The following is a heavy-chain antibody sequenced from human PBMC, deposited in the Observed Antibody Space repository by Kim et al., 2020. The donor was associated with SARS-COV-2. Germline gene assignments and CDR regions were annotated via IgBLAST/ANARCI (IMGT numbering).Heavy chain of an antibody. V-gene: IGHV3-23*01. CDR2: INYDGGLT. Sequence: GGSLRLSCAASVFTFSSFAMTWVRQLPGKGLEWVSVINYDGGLTFYADSVKGRFTISRDNSMNTLYLQMNSLRADDTAVYYCAKVFHNGSGDMPNSFDYWGQGAPVTVSS. J-gene: IGHJ4*02. CDR3: AKVFHNGSGDMPNSFDY. CDR1: VFTFSSFA. D-gene: IGHD3-10*01.